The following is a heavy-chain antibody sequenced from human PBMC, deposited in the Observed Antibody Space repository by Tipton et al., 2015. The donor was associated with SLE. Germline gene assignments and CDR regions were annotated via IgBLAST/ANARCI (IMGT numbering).Heavy chain of an antibody. J-gene: IGHJ4*02. CDR1: GGSFSGYY. CDR3: AREGYSSGWYGDFDY. V-gene: IGHV4-34*01. CDR2: INHSGST. D-gene: IGHD6-19*01. Sequence: TLSLTCAVYGGSFSGYYWSWIRQPPGKGLEWIGEINHSGSTIYNPSLKSRVTISVDTSKNQLSLKLSSVTAADSAVYYCAREGYSSGWYGDFDYWGQGTLVTVSS.